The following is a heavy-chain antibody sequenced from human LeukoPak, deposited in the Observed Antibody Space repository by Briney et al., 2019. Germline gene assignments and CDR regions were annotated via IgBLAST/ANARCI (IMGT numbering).Heavy chain of an antibody. J-gene: IGHJ4*02. Sequence: PGRSLRLSCAASGFTFSSYAMSWVRQAPGKGLEWVSAISGSGGSTYYADSVKGRFTISRDNSKNTLYLQMNSLRAEDPAVYYCAKVPNYDILTGRYFDYWGQGTLVTVSS. CDR2: ISGSGGST. V-gene: IGHV3-23*01. CDR1: GFTFSSYA. D-gene: IGHD3-9*01. CDR3: AKVPNYDILTGRYFDY.